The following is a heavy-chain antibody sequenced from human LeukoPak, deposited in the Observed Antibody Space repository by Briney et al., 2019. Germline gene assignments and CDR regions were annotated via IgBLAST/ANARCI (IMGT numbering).Heavy chain of an antibody. Sequence: GGSLRLSCAASGFTFSNYWMSWVRQAPGKGLEWVANIKQDVSEKYYVDSVKGRFTISRDNAKNSLYLQMSSLRAEDTAVYYCARERSVKVGGNYYYYYMDVWGKGTTVTVSS. V-gene: IGHV3-7*01. D-gene: IGHD1-26*01. J-gene: IGHJ6*03. CDR1: GFTFSNYW. CDR3: ARERSVKVGGNYYYYYMDV. CDR2: IKQDVSEK.